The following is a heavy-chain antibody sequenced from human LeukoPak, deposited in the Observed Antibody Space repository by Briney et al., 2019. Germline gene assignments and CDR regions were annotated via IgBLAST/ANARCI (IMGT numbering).Heavy chain of an antibody. CDR2: IFYSGST. D-gene: IGHD3-16*02. CDR3: ARITTEDYVWGSYRYGPFDY. CDR1: GGSISSSSYY. J-gene: IGHJ4*02. Sequence: PSETLSLTCTVSGGSISSSSYYWGWIRQPPGKGLEWIGNIFYSGSTYYNPSLKSRLTILVDTSKNQFSLKLSSVTAADTAVYYCARITTEDYVWGSYRYGPFDYWGQGTLVTVSS. V-gene: IGHV4-39*07.